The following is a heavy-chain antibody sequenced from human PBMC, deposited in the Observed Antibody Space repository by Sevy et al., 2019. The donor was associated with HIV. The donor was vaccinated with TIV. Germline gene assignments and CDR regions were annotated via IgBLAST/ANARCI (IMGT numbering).Heavy chain of an antibody. J-gene: IGHJ6*02. Sequence: GGSLRLSCAASGFTFSNYGMYWVRQAPGKGLEWVALIWHDGSSKHYADSVKGRFTISRENSKNALYLQMNNLRAEDRAVYYCARDGSVVSPYYYYAMDVWGQGTTVTVSS. CDR2: IWHDGSSK. D-gene: IGHD2-21*01. CDR1: GFTFSNYG. V-gene: IGHV3-33*07. CDR3: ARDGSVVSPYYYYAMDV.